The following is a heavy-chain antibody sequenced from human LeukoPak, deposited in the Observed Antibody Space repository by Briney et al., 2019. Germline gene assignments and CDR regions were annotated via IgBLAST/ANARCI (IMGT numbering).Heavy chain of an antibody. CDR1: GFRFSNCA. Sequence: GGSLRLSCAASGFRFSNCAMNWVRQAPGKGLEWVSSISSSGSTIYYADSMKGRFTISRDNAKNSLYLQMNSLRAEDTAVYYCARSSSSWSSPFDYWGQEPWSPSPQ. CDR2: ISSSGSTI. V-gene: IGHV3-48*03. D-gene: IGHD6-13*01. CDR3: ARSSSSWSSPFDY. J-gene: IGHJ4*01.